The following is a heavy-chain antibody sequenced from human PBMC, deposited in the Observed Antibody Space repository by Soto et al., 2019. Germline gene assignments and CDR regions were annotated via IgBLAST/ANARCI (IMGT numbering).Heavy chain of an antibody. CDR2: IYYSGST. CDR3: ARGGLITPQDFDY. D-gene: IGHD2-8*01. CDR1: GGSISSSSYY. V-gene: IGHV4-39*01. J-gene: IGHJ4*02. Sequence: ETLSLTCTVSGGSISSSSYYWGWIRQPPGKGLEWIGSIYYSGSTYYNPSLKSRVTISVDTSKNQFSLKLSSVTAADTAVYYCARGGLITPQDFDYWGQGNLVTFSS.